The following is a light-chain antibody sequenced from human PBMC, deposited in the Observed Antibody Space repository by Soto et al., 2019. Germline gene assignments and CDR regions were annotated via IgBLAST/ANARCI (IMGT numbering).Light chain of an antibody. CDR1: QDIRGA. V-gene: IGKV1-13*02. Sequence: AIQLTQSPSSLSASVGDRVTITCRASQDIRGALAWYQQKPGKAPKTLIYDVSSLQSGVPSRFSGSSSGTDFTLTISGLQPEDFATYYCLQFNSYPIIFGQGTRLDIK. J-gene: IGKJ5*01. CDR2: DVS. CDR3: LQFNSYPII.